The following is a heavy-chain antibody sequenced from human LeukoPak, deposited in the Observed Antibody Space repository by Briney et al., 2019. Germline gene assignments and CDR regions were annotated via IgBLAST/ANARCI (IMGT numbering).Heavy chain of an antibody. D-gene: IGHD2-15*01. CDR2: INPNSGGT. V-gene: IGHV1-2*02. J-gene: IGHJ4*02. CDR1: GYTFTGYY. Sequence: ASVKVSCKASGYTFTGYYMHWVRQAPGQGLGWMGWINPNSGGTNYAQKLQGRVTMTTDTSTSTAYMELRSLRSDDTAVYYRARDKKKQDCSGGSCPFDYWGQGTLVTVSS. CDR3: ARDKKKQDCSGGSCPFDY.